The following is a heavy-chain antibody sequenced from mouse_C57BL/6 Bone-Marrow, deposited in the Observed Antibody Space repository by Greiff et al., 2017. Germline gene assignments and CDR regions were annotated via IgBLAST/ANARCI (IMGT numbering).Heavy chain of an antibody. D-gene: IGHD2-4*01. Sequence: EVQLQQPGAELVRPGASVKLSCTASGFNIKDDYMHWVKQRPEQGLEWIGWIDPENGDTEYAPKFQGKATLTADTSSNTAYLQLSSLTSEDTAVYSYTTWGDYGFDYWGQGTTLTVSS. J-gene: IGHJ2*01. V-gene: IGHV14-4*01. CDR2: IDPENGDT. CDR1: GFNIKDDY. CDR3: TTWGDYGFDY.